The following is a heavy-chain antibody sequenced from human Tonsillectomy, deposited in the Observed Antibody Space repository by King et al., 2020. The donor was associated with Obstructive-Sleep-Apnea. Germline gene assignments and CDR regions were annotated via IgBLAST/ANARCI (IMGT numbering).Heavy chain of an antibody. CDR3: AKDRAYGEPFDY. CDR2: ISNDGSST. J-gene: IGHJ4*02. CDR1: GFTFTSYA. D-gene: IGHD4-17*01. V-gene: IGHV3-23*04. Sequence: VQLVESGGGLVQPGGSLRLSCAASGFTFTSYAMTWVRQAPGKGLKWVSSISNDGSSTYYADSVKGRFTVSRDNSKNTLFLQMNSLRAAETAVYYCAKDRAYGEPFDYWGQGTLVTVSS.